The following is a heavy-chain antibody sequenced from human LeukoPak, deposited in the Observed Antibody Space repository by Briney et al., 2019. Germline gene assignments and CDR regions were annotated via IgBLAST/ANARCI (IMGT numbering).Heavy chain of an antibody. CDR1: GGSISSYY. CDR3: ASYSGSYGDFDY. Sequence: PSETLSLTCTVSGGSISSYYWSWIRQPPGKGLEWGGYIYDSGGANYNPSLKSRVPISVDTSKNQFSLKLSSVTAADTAVYYCASYSGSYGDFDYWGQGTLVTVSS. D-gene: IGHD1-26*01. J-gene: IGHJ4*02. V-gene: IGHV4-59*08. CDR2: IYDSGGA.